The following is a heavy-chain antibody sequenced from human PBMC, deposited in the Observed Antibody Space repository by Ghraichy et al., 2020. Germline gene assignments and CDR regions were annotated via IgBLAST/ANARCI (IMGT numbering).Heavy chain of an antibody. CDR2: IWYDGSNK. CDR3: ARDVLAYAYYYYYMDV. J-gene: IGHJ6*03. Sequence: SCAASGFTFSSYGMHWVRQAPGKGLEWVAVIWYDGSNKYYADSVKGRFTISRDNSKNTLYLQMNSLRAEDTAVYYCARDVLAYAYYYYYMDVWGKGTTVTVSS. D-gene: IGHD3-16*01. V-gene: IGHV3-33*01. CDR1: GFTFSSYG.